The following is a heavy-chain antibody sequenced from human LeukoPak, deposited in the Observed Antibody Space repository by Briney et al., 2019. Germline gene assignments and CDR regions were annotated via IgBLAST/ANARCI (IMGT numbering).Heavy chain of an antibody. J-gene: IGHJ4*02. CDR1: GFTFSSYS. CDR2: ISSSSSYI. CDR3: ARSSGYSRYYFDY. Sequence: GGSLRLSCAASGFTFSSYSMNWVRQAPGKGLEWVSSISSSSSYIYYADSVKGRFTISRDNAKNSLYLQMNSLRAEDTAVYYCARSSGYSRYYFDYWGQGTLVTVSP. V-gene: IGHV3-21*01. D-gene: IGHD3-22*01.